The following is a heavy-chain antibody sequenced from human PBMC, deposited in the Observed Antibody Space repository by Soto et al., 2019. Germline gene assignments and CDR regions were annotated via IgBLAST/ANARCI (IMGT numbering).Heavy chain of an antibody. Sequence: SETLSLTCTVSGGSISSYYWSWIRQPPGKGLEWIGYIYYSGSTNYNPSLKSRVTISVDTSKNQFSLKLSSVTAADTAVYYCAKNYCSGGSCYSGYFDYWGQGTLVTVS. V-gene: IGHV4-59*08. CDR2: IYYSGST. D-gene: IGHD2-15*01. CDR1: GGSISSYY. J-gene: IGHJ4*02. CDR3: AKNYCSGGSCYSGYFDY.